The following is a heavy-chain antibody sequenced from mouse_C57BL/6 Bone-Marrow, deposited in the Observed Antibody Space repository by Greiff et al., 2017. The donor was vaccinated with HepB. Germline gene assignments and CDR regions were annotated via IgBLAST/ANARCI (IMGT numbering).Heavy chain of an antibody. J-gene: IGHJ1*03. CDR3: TTPYSNYDV. Sequence: EVKLQESGAELVRPGASVKLSCTASGFNIKDDYMHWVKQRPEQGLEWIGWIDPENGDTEYASKFQGKATITADTSSNTAYLQLSSLTSEDTAVYYCTTPYSNYDVWGTGTTVTVSS. D-gene: IGHD2-5*01. CDR2: IDPENGDT. V-gene: IGHV14-4*01. CDR1: GFNIKDDY.